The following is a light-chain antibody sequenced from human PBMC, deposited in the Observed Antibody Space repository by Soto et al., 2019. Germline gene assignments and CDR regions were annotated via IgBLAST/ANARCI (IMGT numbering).Light chain of an antibody. CDR3: QQSHSSPVT. J-gene: IGKJ3*01. Sequence: DIQMTQSPSSQSASVGDKVTMTCRASQTIATYLNWYQQKPGKAPKLLIYGASTLQSGVPSRFIGSGSGTDFTLTISSLQPEDFATYLCQQSHSSPVTFGPGTKVDIK. V-gene: IGKV1-39*01. CDR2: GAS. CDR1: QTIATY.